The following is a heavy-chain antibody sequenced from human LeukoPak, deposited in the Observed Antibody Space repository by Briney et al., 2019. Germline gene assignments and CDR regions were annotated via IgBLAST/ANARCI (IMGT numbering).Heavy chain of an antibody. V-gene: IGHV4-34*01. CDR3: ARQGSYYNVHYMDV. J-gene: IGHJ6*03. D-gene: IGHD3-10*01. CDR1: GFTFSSYE. Sequence: LRLSCAASGFTFSSYEMNWVRQAPGKGLEWIGEINHSGSTNYNPSLKSRVTIPVDTSKNQFSLKLSSVTAADTAVYYCARQGSYYNVHYMDVWGKGTTVTISS. CDR2: INHSGST.